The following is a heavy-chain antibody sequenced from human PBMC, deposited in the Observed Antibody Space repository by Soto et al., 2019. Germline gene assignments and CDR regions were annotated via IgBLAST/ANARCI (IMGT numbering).Heavy chain of an antibody. V-gene: IGHV3-23*01. CDR1: GFTFATYT. J-gene: IGHJ4*02. CDR3: ANDRHPDGIWSFDF. Sequence: EVQLMESGGHLIQPGGSLRLSCAASGFTFATYTMNWVRQAPGKGLEWVSGIGGGGDTHYADSVRGRFTISRDNSRSMVVLQMSSLRAEDTGIYYCANDRHPDGIWSFDFWGQGTLVTVSS. D-gene: IGHD3-9*01. CDR2: IGGGGDT.